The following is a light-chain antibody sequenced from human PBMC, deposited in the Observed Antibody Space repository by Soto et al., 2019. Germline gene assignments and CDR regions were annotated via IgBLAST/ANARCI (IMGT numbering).Light chain of an antibody. Sequence: DIHMTQSPSSLSASLGDKVTITCRASQNIHKWLAWYQQKAAKVPKLLIYDASVLQSGVSSRFSGSGSGTEFTLTISSLQPGDFATYYCQQLYTYFPTFGQGTKLEIK. V-gene: IGKV1-5*01. CDR3: QQLYTYFPT. CDR1: QNIHKW. CDR2: DAS. J-gene: IGKJ2*01.